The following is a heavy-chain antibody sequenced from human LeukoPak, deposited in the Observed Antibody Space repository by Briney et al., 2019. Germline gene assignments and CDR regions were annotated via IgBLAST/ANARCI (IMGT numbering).Heavy chain of an antibody. CDR3: ARSSYCDRSGYEFDS. V-gene: IGHV4-59*08. J-gene: IGHJ4*02. Sequence: SETLSLTCTVSGDSISSFYWCWSRQHPGGRPEWSGYISYTGSTNYNPSLKSRVTISLATSKNQFSLKLTSVTAADTAVYYCARSSYCDRSGYEFDSWGQGTLVSVSS. D-gene: IGHD3-22*01. CDR1: GDSISSFY. CDR2: ISYTGST.